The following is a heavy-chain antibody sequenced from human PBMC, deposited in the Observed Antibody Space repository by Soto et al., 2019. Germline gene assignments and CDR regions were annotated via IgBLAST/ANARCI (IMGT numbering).Heavy chain of an antibody. D-gene: IGHD6-13*01. CDR2: ISYDGSNK. CDR3: AKHIAAAGSPYYYYGMDV. V-gene: IGHV3-30*18. Sequence: QVQLVESGGGVVQPGRSLRLSCAASGFTFSSYGMHWVRQAPGKGLEWVAVISYDGSNKYYADSVKGRFTISRDNSKNTLYLQMNSLRAEDTAVYYCAKHIAAAGSPYYYYGMDVWGQGTTATVSS. J-gene: IGHJ6*02. CDR1: GFTFSSYG.